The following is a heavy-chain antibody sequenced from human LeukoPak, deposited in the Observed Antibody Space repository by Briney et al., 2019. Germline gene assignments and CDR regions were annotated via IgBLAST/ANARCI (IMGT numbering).Heavy chain of an antibody. V-gene: IGHV4-4*07. Sequence: SETLSLTCTVSGGSISGSYWSWIRQPAGKGLEWIGRIYTSGSTNYNPSLKSRVTISVDTSKNQFSLKLSSVTAADTAVYYCARWRMRVGAIDYWGQGTLVTVSS. CDR1: GGSISGSY. D-gene: IGHD1-26*01. CDR2: IYTSGST. J-gene: IGHJ4*02. CDR3: ARWRMRVGAIDY.